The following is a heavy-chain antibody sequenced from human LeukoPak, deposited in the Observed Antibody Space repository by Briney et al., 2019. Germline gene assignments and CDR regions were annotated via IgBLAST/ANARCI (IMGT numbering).Heavy chain of an antibody. CDR2: INPNSGGT. V-gene: IGHV1-2*02. J-gene: IGHJ3*02. CDR3: ARDQGMIVVTSDAFDI. D-gene: IGHD3-22*01. CDR1: GGTFSSYA. Sequence: GASVKVSCKASGGTFSSYAISWVRQAPGQGLEWMGWINPNSGGTNYAQKFQGRVTMTRDTSISTAYMELSRLRSDDTAVYYCARDQGMIVVTSDAFDIWGQGTMVTVSS.